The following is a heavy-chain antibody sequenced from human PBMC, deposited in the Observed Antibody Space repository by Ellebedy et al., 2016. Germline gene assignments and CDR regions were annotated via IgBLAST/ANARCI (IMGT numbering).Heavy chain of an antibody. CDR2: INAGNGNT. CDR3: ARDGCSGSICYLEDRYFDL. CDR1: GYTSTRYA. D-gene: IGHD2-15*01. Sequence: ASVKVSXKASGYTSTRYAIHWVRQAPGQRLEWMGWINAGNGNTKFSQKFQGRVTITRDTSASTAYMGLSSLRSEDTAVYYCARDGCSGSICYLEDRYFDLWGRGTLVTVSS. V-gene: IGHV1-3*01. J-gene: IGHJ2*01.